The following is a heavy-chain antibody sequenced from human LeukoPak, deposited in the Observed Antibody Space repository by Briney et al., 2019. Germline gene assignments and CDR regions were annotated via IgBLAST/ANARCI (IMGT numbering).Heavy chain of an antibody. V-gene: IGHV4-59*01. J-gene: IGHJ4*02. CDR2: IYYSGST. Sequence: SETLSLTCTVSGGSISSYYWSWIRQPPGKGLEWIGYIYYSGSTNYNPSLKSRVTISVDTSKNQFSLKLSSVTAADTAVYYCASFGELSYFDYWGQGTLVTVSS. D-gene: IGHD3-10*01. CDR3: ASFGELSYFDY. CDR1: GGSISSYY.